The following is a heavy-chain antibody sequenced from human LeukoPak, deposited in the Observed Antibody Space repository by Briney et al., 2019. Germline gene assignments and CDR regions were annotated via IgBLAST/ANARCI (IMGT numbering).Heavy chain of an antibody. J-gene: IGHJ4*02. CDR2: IYSGGST. CDR1: GFTVSSYY. CDR3: VRDFVSSSWMGY. Sequence: GGSLRLSCAASGFTVSSYYMSWVRQAPGKGLEWVSVIYSGGSTYYADSVKGRFTISRDNSKNTLYLQMNRLRAKDTAVYYCVRDFVSSSWMGYWGQGTLVTVSS. V-gene: IGHV3-53*01. D-gene: IGHD6-13*01.